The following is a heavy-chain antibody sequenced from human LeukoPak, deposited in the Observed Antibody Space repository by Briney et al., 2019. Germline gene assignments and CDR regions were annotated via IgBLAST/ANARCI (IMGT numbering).Heavy chain of an antibody. CDR2: IIPIFGTA. Sequence: ASVKVSCKASGGTFSSYAISWVRQAPGQGLEWMGGIIPIFGTANYAQKFQGRVTITADESTSTAYMELSSLRSEDTAVYYCARAYGSGSYYLDYYMDVRGKGTTVTISS. V-gene: IGHV1-69*13. CDR1: GGTFSSYA. CDR3: ARAYGSGSYYLDYYMDV. J-gene: IGHJ6*03. D-gene: IGHD3-10*01.